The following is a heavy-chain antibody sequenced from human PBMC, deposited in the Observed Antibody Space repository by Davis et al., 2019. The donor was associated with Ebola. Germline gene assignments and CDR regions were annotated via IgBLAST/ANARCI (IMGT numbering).Heavy chain of an antibody. D-gene: IGHD1-26*01. J-gene: IGHJ4*02. Sequence: SETLSLTCTVSGGSVSSGYYYWSWVRQPPGKGLEWIGYIYHTGSTYYNPSLKSRVTISLDRSKNQFSLKLTSVTAADTALYYCARGGWDLPTVYFDKWGRGTLVTVSS. CDR1: GGSVSSGYYY. CDR3: ARGGWDLPTVYFDK. V-gene: IGHV4-30-2*01. CDR2: IYHTGST.